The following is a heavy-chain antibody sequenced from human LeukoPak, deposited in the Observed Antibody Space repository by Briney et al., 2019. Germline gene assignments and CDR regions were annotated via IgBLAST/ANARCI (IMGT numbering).Heavy chain of an antibody. D-gene: IGHD3-10*01. Sequence: GGSLRLSCAASGFTFSRYGMHWVRQAPGKGLEWVAVLWYDGSNKEYADPVMGRFTISRDNSKNTLYLQMNSLRAEDTAVYYCAREHYYNAGSYYPIWGQGTVVTVSS. CDR2: LWYDGSNK. V-gene: IGHV3-33*01. CDR1: GFTFSRYG. CDR3: AREHYYNAGSYYPI. J-gene: IGHJ3*02.